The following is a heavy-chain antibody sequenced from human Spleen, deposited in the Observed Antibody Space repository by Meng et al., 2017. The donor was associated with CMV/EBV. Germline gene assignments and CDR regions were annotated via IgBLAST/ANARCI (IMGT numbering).Heavy chain of an antibody. CDR3: ARSLYYDILTGYYAPYYYNGMDV. D-gene: IGHD3-9*01. CDR2: IDISGSTI. V-gene: IGHV3-11*01. Sequence: LSLTCTVSGGSVSSGSYYWSWIRQPPGKGLEWISYIDISGSTIYYADSVKGRFTISRDNAKNSLFLQMNSLRAEDTAVYYCARSLYYDILTGYYAPYYYNGMDVWGQGTTVTV. CDR1: GGSVSSGSYY. J-gene: IGHJ6*02.